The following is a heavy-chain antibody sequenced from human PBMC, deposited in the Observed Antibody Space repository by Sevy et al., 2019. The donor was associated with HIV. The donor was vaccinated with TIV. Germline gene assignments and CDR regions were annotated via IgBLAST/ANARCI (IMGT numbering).Heavy chain of an antibody. Sequence: GGSLRLSCTASGFTFSTYDIHWVRQAPGKGLEWVAIISYDGNYRYYSDSVRGRFSMSRDNSKNTAYLQMSGLSVEDTAGYYCAKNRPPGGSYFSRHGMDVWGRGTTVTVSS. J-gene: IGHJ6*02. D-gene: IGHD1-26*01. CDR1: GFTFSTYD. V-gene: IGHV3-30*18. CDR3: AKNRPPGGSYFSRHGMDV. CDR2: ISYDGNYR.